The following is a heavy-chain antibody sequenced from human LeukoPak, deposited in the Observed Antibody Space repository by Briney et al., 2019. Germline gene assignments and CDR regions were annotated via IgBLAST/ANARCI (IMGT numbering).Heavy chain of an antibody. J-gene: IGHJ4*02. D-gene: IGHD3-22*01. V-gene: IGHV3-21*01. Sequence: GGSLRLSCAASGFTFSSYSMNWVRQAPGKGLEWVSSISSSSRYIYYADSVKGRFTISRDNAKNSLYLQMNSLRAEDTAVYYCATYYYDSSGGGYWGQGTLVTVSS. CDR1: GFTFSSYS. CDR3: ATYYYDSSGGGY. CDR2: ISSSSRYI.